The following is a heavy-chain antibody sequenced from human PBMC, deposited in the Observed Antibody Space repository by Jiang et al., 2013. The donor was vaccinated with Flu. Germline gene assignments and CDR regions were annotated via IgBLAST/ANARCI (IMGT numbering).Heavy chain of an antibody. V-gene: IGHV4-59*08. J-gene: IGHJ5*02. CDR1: GGSISSYY. CDR2: IYHSGST. Sequence: GPGLVKPSETLSLTCTVSGGSISSYYWSWIRQPPGKGLEWIGYIYHSGSTNYNPSLKSRVTISIDTSKNQFSLQLRSVTAADTAVYYCARWNWFDPWGQGTLVTVSS. CDR3: ARWNWFDP.